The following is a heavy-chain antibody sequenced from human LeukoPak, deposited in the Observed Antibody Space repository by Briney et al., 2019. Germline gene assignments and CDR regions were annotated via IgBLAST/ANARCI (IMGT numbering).Heavy chain of an antibody. CDR1: GFTFRSFG. V-gene: IGHV3-30*02. CDR3: AKWSGDYPSYYLDY. D-gene: IGHD4-17*01. CDR2: IRSDGNSK. Sequence: AGGSLRLSCAASGFTFRSFGLHWVRQAPGKGLEWVALIRSDGNSKNYADSVKGRFTISRDTSKNTVYLQMNNLRAEATALYSCAKWSGDYPSYYLDYWGQGTLVTVSS. J-gene: IGHJ4*02.